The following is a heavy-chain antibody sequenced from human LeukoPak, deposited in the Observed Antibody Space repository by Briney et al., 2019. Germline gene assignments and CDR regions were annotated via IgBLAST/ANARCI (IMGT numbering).Heavy chain of an antibody. CDR1: GFTFSSYA. D-gene: IGHD2-2*01. J-gene: IGHJ4*02. V-gene: IGHV3-23*01. CDR2: ISGSGGST. CDR3: AKSLTSTSCYSEVGY. Sequence: AGGSPRLSCAASGFTFSSYAMSWVRQAPGKGLEWVSAISGSGGSTLYADSVKGRFTISRDNSKGTLSLQMNSLRAEDTAVYYCAKSLTSTSCYSEVGYWGQGTLVTVSS.